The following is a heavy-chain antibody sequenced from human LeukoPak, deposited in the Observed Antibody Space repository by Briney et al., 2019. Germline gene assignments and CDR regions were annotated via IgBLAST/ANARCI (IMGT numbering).Heavy chain of an antibody. CDR1: AYSISSGYY. D-gene: IGHD3-10*01. CDR2: INHSGST. V-gene: IGHV4-38-2*02. J-gene: IGHJ4*02. Sequence: SETLSLTCTVSAYSISSGYYWSWIRPPPGKGLEWIGEINHSGSTNYNPSLKSRVTISVDTSKNQFSLKLSSVTAADTAVYYCARHLIWFGELLPYYFDYWGQGTLVTVSS. CDR3: ARHLIWFGELLPYYFDY.